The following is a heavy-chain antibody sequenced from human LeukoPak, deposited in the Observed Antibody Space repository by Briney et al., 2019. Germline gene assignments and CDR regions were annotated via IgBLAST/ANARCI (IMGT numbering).Heavy chain of an antibody. Sequence: SETLSLTCTVSGGSISRYYWSWIRQPPGKGLEWMGYVYYSGSTNYNPSLTSGVTIYVDTPMHQSSLQLSSVTAADTDVHYCARALVGAYNACYNWGQGTMVTGSS. V-gene: IGHV4-59*01. J-gene: IGHJ3*02. CDR1: GGSISRYY. D-gene: IGHD1-26*01. CDR2: VYYSGST. CDR3: ARALVGAYNACYN.